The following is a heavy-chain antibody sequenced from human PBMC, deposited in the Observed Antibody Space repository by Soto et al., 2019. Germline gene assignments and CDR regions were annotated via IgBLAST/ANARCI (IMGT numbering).Heavy chain of an antibody. Sequence: GGSLRLSCAASGFTFSSYNMNWVRQAPGKGLEWVSYITSSSSPIYYADSVKGRFTISRDNAKNSLYLHMNSLRAEDTAVYYCVRGDWTSDYWGQGTLVTVSS. CDR1: GFTFSSYN. J-gene: IGHJ4*02. CDR2: ITSSSSPI. D-gene: IGHD2-21*02. V-gene: IGHV3-48*01. CDR3: VRGDWTSDY.